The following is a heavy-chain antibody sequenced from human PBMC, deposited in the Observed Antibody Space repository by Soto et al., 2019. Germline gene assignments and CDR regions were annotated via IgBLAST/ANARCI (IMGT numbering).Heavy chain of an antibody. Sequence: TSKTLSLTCTVSGGSISSYYWSWIRQPPGKGLEWIGYIYYSGSTNYNPSLKSRVTISVDTSKNQFSLKLSSVTAADTAVYYCGRHDYGDYGLYYWGQGTLVTVSS. D-gene: IGHD4-17*01. V-gene: IGHV4-59*08. J-gene: IGHJ4*02. CDR1: GGSISSYY. CDR3: GRHDYGDYGLYY. CDR2: IYYSGST.